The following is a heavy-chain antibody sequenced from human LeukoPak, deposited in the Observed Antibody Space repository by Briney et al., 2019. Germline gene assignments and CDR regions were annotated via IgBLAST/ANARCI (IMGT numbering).Heavy chain of an antibody. CDR2: MNPNSGNT. J-gene: IGHJ6*03. CDR3: ARGKVNGPRRYRYYYYMDV. V-gene: IGHV1-8*02. D-gene: IGHD1-1*01. Sequence: GASVKVSCKASGGTFSSYAISWVRQAPGQGLEWMGWMNPNSGNTGYAQKFQGRVTMTRNTSISTAYMELSSLRSEDTAVYYCARGKVNGPRRYRYYYYMDVWGKGTTVTISS. CDR1: GGTFSSYA.